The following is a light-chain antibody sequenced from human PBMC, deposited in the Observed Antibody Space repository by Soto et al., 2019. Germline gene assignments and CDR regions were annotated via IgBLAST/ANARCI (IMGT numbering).Light chain of an antibody. J-gene: IGKJ1*01. V-gene: IGKV1-5*03. CDR3: QQYNSYSWT. CDR2: KAS. CDR1: QDITHH. Sequence: DIQMTQSPSSLSASVGDRVTITCQASQDITHHLNWYQHKPGKAPKLLIYKASSLESGVPSRFSGSGSGTEYTLTISSLQPDDFATYYCQQYNSYSWTFGQGTKVDIK.